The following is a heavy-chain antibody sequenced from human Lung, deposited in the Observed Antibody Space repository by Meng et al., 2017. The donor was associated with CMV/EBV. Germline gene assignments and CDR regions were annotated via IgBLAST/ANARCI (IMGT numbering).Heavy chain of an antibody. CDR3: ARHRDSSVHYFGWFDP. CDR2: IFYRGNT. CDR1: GGPISSSDYY. V-gene: IGHV4-39*01. D-gene: IGHD3-22*01. J-gene: IGHJ5*02. Sequence: GSLRLXCTVSGGPISSSDYYWGWIRQPPGKGLEWIGTIFYRGNTYYNPSLKSRVTISVDTSKNQFSLKLCSVTAADTAVYYGARHRDSSVHYFGWFDPWGQGTLVTVSS.